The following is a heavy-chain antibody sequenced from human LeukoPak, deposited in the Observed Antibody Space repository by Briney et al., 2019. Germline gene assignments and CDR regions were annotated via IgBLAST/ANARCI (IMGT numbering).Heavy chain of an antibody. V-gene: IGHV3-23*01. CDR1: GFTFRNYA. CDR3: ARDFWATNYYYGMDV. J-gene: IGHJ6*02. D-gene: IGHD3-3*01. Sequence: GGSLRLSCAASGFTFRNYAMAWVRLAPGKGLECVSAISGSGDSVRHADSVKGRFTISRDNSKNTLYLQMDNLRAEDTALYYCARDFWATNYYYGMDVWGQGTTVTVS. CDR2: ISGSGDSV.